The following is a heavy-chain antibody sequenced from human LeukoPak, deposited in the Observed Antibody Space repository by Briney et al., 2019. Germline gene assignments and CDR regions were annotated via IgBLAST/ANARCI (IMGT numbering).Heavy chain of an antibody. V-gene: IGHV3-30-3*02. CDR2: ISYDGSDK. J-gene: IGHJ4*02. CDR3: AKLSSSWYPFDY. Sequence: GGSLRLSCAASGFTFSNYAMHWVRQAPGKGLEWVAVISYDGSDKYYADSVKGRFTISRDNSKNTLYLQMNSLRAEDTAVYYCAKLSSSWYPFDYWGQGTLVTVSS. D-gene: IGHD6-13*01. CDR1: GFTFSNYA.